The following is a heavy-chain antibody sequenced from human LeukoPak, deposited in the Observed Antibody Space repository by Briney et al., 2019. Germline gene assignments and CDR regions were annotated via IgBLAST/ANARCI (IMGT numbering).Heavy chain of an antibody. J-gene: IGHJ4*02. CDR3: ASSLGYCSGGSCYSYY. CDR1: GYTFTSYG. Sequence: VASVKVSCKASGYTFTSYGISWVRQAPGQGLEWMGWISAYNGNTNYAQKLQGRVTMTTDTSTSTAYMELRSLRSDDTAVYYCASSLGYCSGGSCYSYYWGQGTLVTVSS. CDR2: ISAYNGNT. D-gene: IGHD2-15*01. V-gene: IGHV1-18*01.